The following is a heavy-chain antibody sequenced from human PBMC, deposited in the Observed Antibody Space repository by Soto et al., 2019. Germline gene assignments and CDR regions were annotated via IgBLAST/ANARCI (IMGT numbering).Heavy chain of an antibody. CDR3: ARGNPHCSSTSCFSNWFDP. V-gene: IGHV4-34*01. Sequence: PSETLSLTCAVYGGSFSGYYWSWIRQPPGKGLEWIGEINHSGSTNYNPSLKSRVTISVDTSKNQFSLKLSSVTAADTAVYYCARGNPHCSSTSCFSNWFDPWGQGTLVTVS. CDR1: GGSFSGYY. J-gene: IGHJ5*02. CDR2: INHSGST. D-gene: IGHD2-2*01.